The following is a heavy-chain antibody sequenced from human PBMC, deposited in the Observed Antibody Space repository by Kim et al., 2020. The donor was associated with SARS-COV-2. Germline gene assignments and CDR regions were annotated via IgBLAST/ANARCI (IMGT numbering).Heavy chain of an antibody. CDR1: GGSISSYY. Sequence: SETLSLTCTVSGGSISSYYWSWIRQPPGKGLEWIGYIYYSGSTNYNPSLKSRVTISVDTSKNQFSLKLSSVTAADTAVYYCARLEGSGSYSHYYYYYGM. J-gene: IGHJ6*01. CDR2: IYYSGST. CDR3: ARLEGSGSYSHYYYYYGM. V-gene: IGHV4-59*08. D-gene: IGHD3-10*01.